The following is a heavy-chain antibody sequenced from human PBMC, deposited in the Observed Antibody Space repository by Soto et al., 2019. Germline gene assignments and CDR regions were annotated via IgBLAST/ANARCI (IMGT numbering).Heavy chain of an antibody. V-gene: IGHV3-23*01. CDR3: AKWYVDTVMVVNGMDV. D-gene: IGHD5-18*01. Sequence: GGSLRLSCAASGFTFSSYAMSWVRQAPGKGLEFVSTITNSGDSPHYADSVKGRFTVSRDNSRNTLYLQMDSLRAEDTAVYYCAKWYVDTVMVVNGMDVWGQGTTVTVSS. J-gene: IGHJ6*02. CDR1: GFTFSSYA. CDR2: ITNSGDSP.